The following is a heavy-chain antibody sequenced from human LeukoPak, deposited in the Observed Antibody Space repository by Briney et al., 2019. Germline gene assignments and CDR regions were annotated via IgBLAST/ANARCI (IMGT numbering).Heavy chain of an antibody. CDR1: GYTFTSYD. V-gene: IGHV1-8*03. CDR3: VVAAWYDYYYMDV. J-gene: IGHJ6*03. CDR2: MNPNSGNT. D-gene: IGHD2-15*01. Sequence: ASVKVSCKASGYTFTSYDINWVRQATGQGLEWMGWMNPNSGNTGYAQKFQGRVTITRNTSISTAYMELSSLRSEDTAVYYCVVAAWYDYYYMDVWGKGTTVTVSS.